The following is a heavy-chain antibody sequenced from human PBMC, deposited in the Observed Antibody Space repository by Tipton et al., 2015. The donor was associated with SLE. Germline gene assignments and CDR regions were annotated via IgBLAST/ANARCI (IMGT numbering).Heavy chain of an antibody. Sequence: TLSLTCTVSGGSISSYYWGWIRQPPGKGLEWIGSIYYSGSTYYNPSLKSRVTISVDTSKNQFSLKLSSVTAADTAVYYCARKIMSSSSGGTFDYWGQGTLVTVSS. CDR3: ARKIMSSSSGGTFDY. V-gene: IGHV4-39*01. J-gene: IGHJ4*02. CDR1: GGSISSYY. CDR2: IYYSGST. D-gene: IGHD6-6*01.